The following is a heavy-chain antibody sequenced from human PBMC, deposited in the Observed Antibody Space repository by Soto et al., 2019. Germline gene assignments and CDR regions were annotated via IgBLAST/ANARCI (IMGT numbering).Heavy chain of an antibody. V-gene: IGHV3-23*01. CDR3: AKGVEGYVVSSFDS. Sequence: PGGSLRLSCAASGFIFSDYAMTWVRQTPGKGLEWVSAITSSGSSTYFADSLKGRITISRDNSKNTLSLQMDSLRVEDTAIYYCAKGVEGYVVSSFDSWGQGALVTAPQ. CDR1: GFIFSDYA. D-gene: IGHD5-12*01. J-gene: IGHJ4*02. CDR2: ITSSGSST.